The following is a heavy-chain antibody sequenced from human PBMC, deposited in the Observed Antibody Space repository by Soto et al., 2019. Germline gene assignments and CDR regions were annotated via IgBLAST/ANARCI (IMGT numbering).Heavy chain of an antibody. D-gene: IGHD2-15*01. CDR2: ISSSSSYI. Sequence: AGGSLRLSCAASGFTLSSYSMNWVRQAPGKGLEWVSSISSSSSYIYYADSVKGRFTISRDNAKNSLYLQMNSLRAEDTAVYYCARDLQDIVVVVAATPSLDYWGQGTLVTVSS. CDR1: GFTLSSYS. CDR3: ARDLQDIVVVVAATPSLDY. J-gene: IGHJ4*02. V-gene: IGHV3-21*01.